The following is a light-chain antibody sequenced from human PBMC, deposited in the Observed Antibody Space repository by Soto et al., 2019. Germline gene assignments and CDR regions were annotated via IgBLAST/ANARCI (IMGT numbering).Light chain of an antibody. Sequence: QSALTQPASVSGSPGQWITISCTGTSSDVGSYNYVSWYQQHPGKAPKLMIYEVSNRPSGVSHRFSGSKSGTTASLTISGLQAEDEANYYCSSYTSISIPVFGGGTKLTVL. CDR1: SSDVGSYNY. V-gene: IGLV2-14*01. J-gene: IGLJ3*02. CDR3: SSYTSISIPV. CDR2: EVS.